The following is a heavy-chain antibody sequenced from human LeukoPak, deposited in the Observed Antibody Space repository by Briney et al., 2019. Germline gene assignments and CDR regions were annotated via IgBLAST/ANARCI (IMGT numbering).Heavy chain of an antibody. CDR1: GGSISSGDYY. J-gene: IGHJ4*02. CDR3: ARHEYSSSWPFDY. Sequence: SETLSLTCTVSGGSISSGDYYWSWIRQPPGKGLEWIGSIYYSGSTYYNPSLKSRVTISVDTSKNQFSLKLSSVTAADTAVYYCARHEYSSSWPFDYWGQGTLVTVSS. CDR2: IYYSGST. D-gene: IGHD6-13*01. V-gene: IGHV4-39*01.